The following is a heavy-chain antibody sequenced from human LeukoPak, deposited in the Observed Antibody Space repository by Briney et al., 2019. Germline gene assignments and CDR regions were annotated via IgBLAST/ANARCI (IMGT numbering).Heavy chain of an antibody. Sequence: GGSLRLSCAASGFTFSSYGMHGVRQAPGKGLEWVAVISYDGSNKYYADSVKGRFTISRDNSKNTLYLQMNSLRAEDTAVYYCARGAWSSSTVVTLSNFDYWGQGTLVTVSS. V-gene: IGHV3-30*03. D-gene: IGHD4-23*01. CDR3: ARGAWSSSTVVTLSNFDY. J-gene: IGHJ4*02. CDR1: GFTFSSYG. CDR2: ISYDGSNK.